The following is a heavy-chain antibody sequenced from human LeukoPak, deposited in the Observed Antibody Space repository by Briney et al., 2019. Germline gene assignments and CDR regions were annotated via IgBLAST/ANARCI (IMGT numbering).Heavy chain of an antibody. Sequence: GGSLRLSCAASGFTFNTYVMNWVRQAPGKGLEWVSDISGSGGSTYHADSVKGRFTISRDNSKNTLYLQMNSLRAEDTAVYYCAREVMYYYDSSDGGDAFDIWGQGTMVTVSS. CDR1: GFTFNTYV. V-gene: IGHV3-23*01. CDR3: AREVMYYYDSSDGGDAFDI. D-gene: IGHD3-22*01. CDR2: ISGSGGST. J-gene: IGHJ3*02.